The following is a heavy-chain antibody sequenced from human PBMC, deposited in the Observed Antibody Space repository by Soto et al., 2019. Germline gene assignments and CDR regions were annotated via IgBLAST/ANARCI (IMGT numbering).Heavy chain of an antibody. Sequence: SVKVSCKASGYTFTSYAMHWVRQAPGQRLEWMGWINAGNGNTKYSQKFQGRVTITRDTSASTAYMELSSLRSEDTAVYYCARGVGGPTPLDYCGQGTLVTVSS. CDR3: ARGVGGPTPLDY. CDR2: INAGNGNT. CDR1: GYTFTSYA. J-gene: IGHJ4*02. D-gene: IGHD2-15*01. V-gene: IGHV1-3*01.